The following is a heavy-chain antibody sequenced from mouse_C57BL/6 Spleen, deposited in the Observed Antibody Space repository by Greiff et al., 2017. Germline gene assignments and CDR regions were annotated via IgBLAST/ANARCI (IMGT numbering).Heavy chain of an antibody. CDR2: IRSKSNNYAT. CDR1: GFSFNTYA. Sequence: EVKLMESGGGLVQPKGSLKLSCAASGFSFNTYAMNWVRQAPGKGLEWVARIRSKSNNYATYYADSVKDRFTISRDDSESMLYLQMNNLKTEDTAMYYCVRDYGSSQAWFAYWGQGTLVTVSA. D-gene: IGHD1-1*01. J-gene: IGHJ3*01. CDR3: VRDYGSSQAWFAY. V-gene: IGHV10-1*01.